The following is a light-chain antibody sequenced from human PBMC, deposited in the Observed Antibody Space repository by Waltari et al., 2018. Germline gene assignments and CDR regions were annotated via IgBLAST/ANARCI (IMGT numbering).Light chain of an antibody. CDR2: DDT. CDR3: QVWDSSGDHPV. CDR1: NIRRKT. J-gene: IGLJ2*01. Sequence: SYVLTQPPSVSVAPGKTARISCAGQNIRRKTVHWYQQRPGPAPVLVIYDDTVRPSGIPDRISGSDTATLTIARVEAGDEADYYCQVWDSSGDHPVFGGGTRLTVL. V-gene: IGLV3-21*03.